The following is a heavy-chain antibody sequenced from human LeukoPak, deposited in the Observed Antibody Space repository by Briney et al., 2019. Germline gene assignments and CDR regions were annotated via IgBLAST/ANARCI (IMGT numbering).Heavy chain of an antibody. CDR3: ARAVYYYDSSGYWGLDAFDI. CDR2: IYTSGST. V-gene: IGHV4-61*02. CDR1: GGSISSGDYY. D-gene: IGHD3-22*01. Sequence: SETLSLTCTVSGGSISSGDYYWSWIRQPAGKGLEWIGRIYTSGSTNYNPSLKSRVTMSVDTSKNQFSLKLSSVTAADTAVYYCARAVYYYDSSGYWGLDAFDIWGQGTMVTVSS. J-gene: IGHJ3*02.